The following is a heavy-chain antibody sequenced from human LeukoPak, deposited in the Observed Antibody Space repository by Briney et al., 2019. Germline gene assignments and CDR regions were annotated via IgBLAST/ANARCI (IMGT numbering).Heavy chain of an antibody. CDR3: AKGGSIGSYFVAFDY. CDR1: GFTFRNYA. V-gene: IGHV3-23*01. D-gene: IGHD1-26*01. Sequence: GGSLRLSCAASGFTFRNYAMSWVRQAQGKGLEWVSAISFSGSDTYYADSVKGRFTISRDNSKNTLYLQMNSLRADDTAVYCCAKGGSIGSYFVAFDYWGQGTLVTVSS. CDR2: ISFSGSDT. J-gene: IGHJ4*02.